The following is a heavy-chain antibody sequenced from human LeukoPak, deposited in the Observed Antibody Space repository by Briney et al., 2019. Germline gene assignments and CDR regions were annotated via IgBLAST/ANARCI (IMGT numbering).Heavy chain of an antibody. CDR3: AKHQNKGFDY. V-gene: IGHV3-23*01. J-gene: IGHJ4*02. CDR2: ISGSGGST. CDR1: GFTFASYA. Sequence: GGSLRLSCAASGFTFASYAMSWVRQVPGKGLEWVSIISGSGGSTYYVDSVKGRFTISRDNSKNTLYLQMNSLRAEDTAVYYCAKHQNKGFDYWGQGTLVTVSS.